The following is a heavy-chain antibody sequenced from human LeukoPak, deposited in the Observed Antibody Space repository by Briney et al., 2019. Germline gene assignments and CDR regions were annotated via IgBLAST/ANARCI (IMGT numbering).Heavy chain of an antibody. CDR1: GFTFTRSW. Sequence: GGSLRLSCAASGFTFTRSWMSWVRLAPGKGLEWVANIKQDGSAKYYVDSVKGRFSISRDNAKNSLYLQMNSLRVEDTAVYYCARGFLVLWGQGTLVTVSS. V-gene: IGHV3-7*01. J-gene: IGHJ4*02. CDR2: IKQDGSAK. D-gene: IGHD3-3*01. CDR3: ARGFLVL.